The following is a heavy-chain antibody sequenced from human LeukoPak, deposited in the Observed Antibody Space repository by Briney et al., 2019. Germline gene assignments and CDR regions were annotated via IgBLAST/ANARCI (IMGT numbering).Heavy chain of an antibody. Sequence: PGASVKVSCKASGYTFTSYGISWVRQAPGQGLELMGWISAYNGITNYAQKLQGRVTMTTDTSTSTAYMELRSLRSDDTAVYYCARDLESFPRYNWNFGYYHYYMDVWGKGTTVTVSS. V-gene: IGHV1-18*01. CDR3: ARDLESFPRYNWNFGYYHYYMDV. D-gene: IGHD1-7*01. CDR1: GYTFTSYG. CDR2: ISAYNGIT. J-gene: IGHJ6*03.